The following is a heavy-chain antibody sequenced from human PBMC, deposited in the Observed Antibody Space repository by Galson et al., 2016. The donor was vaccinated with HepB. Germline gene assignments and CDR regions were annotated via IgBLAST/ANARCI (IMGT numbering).Heavy chain of an antibody. V-gene: IGHV1-8*01. D-gene: IGHD1-26*01. CDR3: ARGRGGARYYFDT. J-gene: IGHJ4*02. CDR2: MNPNSYDT. CDR1: GYTFTSYD. Sequence: SVKVSCKASGYTFTSYDINWVRQASGQGLEWMGWMNPNSYDTGYAQEFQGRVTLTRDTSINTAYMELSSLRSEDSAVYYCARGRGGARYYFDTWGQGTLVAVSS.